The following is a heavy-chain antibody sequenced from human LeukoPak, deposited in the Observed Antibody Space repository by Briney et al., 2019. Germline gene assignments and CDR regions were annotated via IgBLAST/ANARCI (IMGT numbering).Heavy chain of an antibody. Sequence: SETLSLTCTVSGGSTSSGSYYWSWIRQPAGKGLEWIGRIYTSGSTNYNPSLKSRVTISVDTSKNQFSLKLSSVTAADTAVYYCARVMVVTTPAYYYYMDVWGKGTTVTVSS. D-gene: IGHD4/OR15-4a*01. CDR3: ARVMVVTTPAYYYYMDV. J-gene: IGHJ6*03. CDR1: GGSTSSGSYY. V-gene: IGHV4-61*02. CDR2: IYTSGST.